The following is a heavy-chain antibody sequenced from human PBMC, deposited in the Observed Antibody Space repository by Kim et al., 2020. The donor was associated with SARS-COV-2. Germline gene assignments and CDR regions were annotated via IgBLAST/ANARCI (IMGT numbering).Heavy chain of an antibody. Sequence: GGSLRLSCSASGFIFRDYYMSWIRQAPGKGLEWVSSISSSGGSKYNADSVKGRFTISRDNANNALFLQLNSLRPEDTAIYFCARDLSYHGTNLILGFDPWGQGTLVTVSS. D-gene: IGHD7-27*01. CDR2: ISSSGGSK. CDR3: ARDLSYHGTNLILGFDP. CDR1: GFIFRDYY. V-gene: IGHV3-11*01. J-gene: IGHJ5*02.